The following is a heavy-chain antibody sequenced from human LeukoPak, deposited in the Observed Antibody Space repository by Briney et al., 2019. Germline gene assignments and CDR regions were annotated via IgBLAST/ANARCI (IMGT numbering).Heavy chain of an antibody. CDR1: GGSISNHY. V-gene: IGHV4-59*11. Sequence: PSETLSLTCTVSGGSISNHYWSWIRQPPGKGLEWIGYIYYSGSTDYNPFLESRVTISIDTSKNQFSLKLNSVTAADTAVYYCARGYVSAGMLAPWGQGTLVTVSS. CDR3: ARGYVSAGMLAP. D-gene: IGHD2-2*01. J-gene: IGHJ5*02. CDR2: IYYSGST.